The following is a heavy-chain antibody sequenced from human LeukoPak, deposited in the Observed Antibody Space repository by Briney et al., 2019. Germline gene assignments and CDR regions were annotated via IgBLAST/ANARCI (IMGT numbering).Heavy chain of an antibody. J-gene: IGHJ5*02. CDR1: DGSISSSSYY. CDR3: ARVSKDYGDYCSEFDP. D-gene: IGHD4-17*01. V-gene: IGHV4-39*07. CDR2: IYYSGST. Sequence: SETLSLTCTVSDGSISSSSYYWGWIRQPPGKGLEWIGSIYYSGSTYYNPSLKSRVTISVDTSKNQFSLKLSSVTAADTAVYYCARVSKDYGDYCSEFDPWDQGTPVTVSS.